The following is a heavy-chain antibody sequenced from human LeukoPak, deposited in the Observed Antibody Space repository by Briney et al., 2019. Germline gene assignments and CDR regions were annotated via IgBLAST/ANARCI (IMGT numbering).Heavy chain of an antibody. Sequence: PSQTLSLTCTVSGDSISSGDYYWTWIRQPPGKGLEWIVYIYYNGITYYNPSLKSRVIISVDQPKKQFSLKLSSVTAADTAVYYCAGAVTGYYLSHYYFPYWGRGTLVTVSS. CDR3: AGAVTGYYLSHYYFPY. CDR2: IYYNGIT. V-gene: IGHV4-30-4*01. D-gene: IGHD3-9*01. J-gene: IGHJ4*02. CDR1: GDSISSGDYY.